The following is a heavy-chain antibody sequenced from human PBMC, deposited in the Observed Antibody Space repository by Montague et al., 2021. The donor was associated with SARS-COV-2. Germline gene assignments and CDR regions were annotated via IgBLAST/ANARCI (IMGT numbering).Heavy chain of an antibody. D-gene: IGHD3-22*01. CDR3: ASARIAMIVVVDAFDT. J-gene: IGHJ3*02. CDR2: IYYSGST. Sequence: TLSLTCTVSGGSISSGGYYWSWIRQHPGKGLEWIGYIYYSGSTYYNPSLKRRVTISVDTSKNQFSLKLSSVTAADTAVYYCASARIAMIVVVDAFDTWGQGTMVTVPS. CDR1: GGSISSGGYY. V-gene: IGHV4-31*03.